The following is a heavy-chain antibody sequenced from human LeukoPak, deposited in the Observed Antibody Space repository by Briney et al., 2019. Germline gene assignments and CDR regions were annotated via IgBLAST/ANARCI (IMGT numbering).Heavy chain of an antibody. CDR1: GFTFSNYW. J-gene: IGHJ4*02. CDR2: IKQDGSEK. Sequence: PGGSLRLSCAVSGFTFSNYWMSWVRQAPGKGLEWVANIKQDGSEKYYVDSVKGRFTISRDNAKNSLYLQMNSLRAEDTAVYYCARDGSIAVAGITSRSRPFDYWGQGTLVTVSS. CDR3: ARDGSIAVAGITSRSRPFDY. V-gene: IGHV3-7*01. D-gene: IGHD6-19*01.